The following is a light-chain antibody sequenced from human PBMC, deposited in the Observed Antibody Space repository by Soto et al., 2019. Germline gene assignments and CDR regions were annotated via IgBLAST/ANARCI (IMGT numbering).Light chain of an antibody. CDR2: ATD. CDR3: AAWDGSLRGRV. CDR1: PSSFRSES. Sequence: QSVLTQPPSASGAPGQTVTISCSGRPSSFRSESVCWYRHIPETAPKLIIYATDQRPSGVPDRFSCFKSGTSASLAISGLRAEDEADYYCAAWDGSLRGRVFGGGTQLTVL. J-gene: IGLJ3*02. V-gene: IGLV1-47*01.